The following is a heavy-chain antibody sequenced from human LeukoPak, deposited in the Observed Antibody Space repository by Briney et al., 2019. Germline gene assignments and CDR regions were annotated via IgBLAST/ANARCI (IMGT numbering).Heavy chain of an antibody. CDR3: ARDLTNYNYTGGSRRYFYMDV. D-gene: IGHD3-3*01. CDR2: IYYRGST. CDR1: GGSMSSYY. V-gene: IGHV4-59*01. J-gene: IGHJ6*03. Sequence: PSETLSLTCTVAGGSMSSYYWNCIRQPPGKGLEWIGYIYYRGSTNYSPSLKSRVTISLDTSKNQFSLKLSSVTAADTAVYFCARDLTNYNYTGGSRRYFYMDVWGTGTTVTVSS.